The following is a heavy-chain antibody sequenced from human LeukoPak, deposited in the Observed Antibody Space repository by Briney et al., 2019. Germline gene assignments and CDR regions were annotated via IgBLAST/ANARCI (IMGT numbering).Heavy chain of an antibody. D-gene: IGHD5-18*01. V-gene: IGHV3-66*01. Sequence: GGSLRLSCAASGFTVSSNYMSWVRQAPGKGLEWVSVIYSGGSTYYADSVKGRFTISRDNSKNTLYLQMNSLRAEDTAVYYCAKGSGYSYAYSVDYWGQGTLVTVSS. CDR3: AKGSGYSYAYSVDY. CDR2: IYSGGST. CDR1: GFTVSSNY. J-gene: IGHJ4*02.